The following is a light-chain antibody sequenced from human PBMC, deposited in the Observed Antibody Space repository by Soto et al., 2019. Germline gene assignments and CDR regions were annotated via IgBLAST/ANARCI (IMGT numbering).Light chain of an antibody. CDR3: QQCGSSLPWT. V-gene: IGKV3-20*01. J-gene: IGKJ1*01. CDR2: ASS. CDR1: QIISSAY. Sequence: EIVLTQSQGTLSLSPGDRATLSCRASQIISSAYLAWYQQRPGQAPRLLIYASSSRATGIPDRFSGSGSGTNFTPTIIRLEPEDFAVYYCQQCGSSLPWTFGQGTKVEMK.